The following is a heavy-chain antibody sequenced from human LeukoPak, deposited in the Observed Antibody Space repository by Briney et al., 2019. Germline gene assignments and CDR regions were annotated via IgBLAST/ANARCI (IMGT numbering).Heavy chain of an antibody. D-gene: IGHD2-2*01. J-gene: IGHJ4*02. V-gene: IGHV3-30-3*01. CDR2: ISYDGSNK. Sequence: GGSLRLSCAASGFTFSSYAMHWVRQAPGKGLEWVAVISYDGSNKYYADSVKGRFTISRDNSKNTLYLQMNNLRAEDTAVYYCARDVSLVPARPSGPDYWGQGTLVTVSS. CDR3: ARDVSLVPARPSGPDY. CDR1: GFTFSSYA.